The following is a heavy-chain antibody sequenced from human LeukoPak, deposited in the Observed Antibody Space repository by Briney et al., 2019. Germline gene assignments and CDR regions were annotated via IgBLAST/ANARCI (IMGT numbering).Heavy chain of an antibody. J-gene: IGHJ4*02. CDR1: GFTFSDHY. D-gene: IGHD4-17*01. Sequence: GGSLRLSCAASGFTFSDHYMDWVRQAPGKGLEWVGRTRNKANSYTTEYAASVKGRFTISRDDSKNSLYLQMNSLRAEDTAVYYCARVSYGDYGNFDYWGQGTLVTVSS. V-gene: IGHV3-72*01. CDR3: ARVSYGDYGNFDY. CDR2: TRNKANSYTT.